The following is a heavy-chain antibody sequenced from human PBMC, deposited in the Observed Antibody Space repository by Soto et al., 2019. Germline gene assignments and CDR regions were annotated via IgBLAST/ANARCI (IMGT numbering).Heavy chain of an antibody. CDR2: IYYSGST. CDR3: ARANNIVATIGIRYFDY. CDR1: GGSISSGGYY. J-gene: IGHJ4*02. D-gene: IGHD5-12*01. Sequence: ASETLSLTCTVSGGSISSGGYYWSWIRQHPGKGLEWIGYIYYSGSTYYNPSLKSRVTISVDTSKNQFSLKLSSVTAADTAVYYCARANNIVATIGIRYFDYWGQGTLVTVSS. V-gene: IGHV4-31*03.